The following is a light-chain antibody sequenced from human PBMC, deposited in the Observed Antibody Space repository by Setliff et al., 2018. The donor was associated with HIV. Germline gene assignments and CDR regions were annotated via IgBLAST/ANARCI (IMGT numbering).Light chain of an antibody. CDR2: EVN. Sequence: QSALTQPASVSGSPGQSITISCTGTGSDVGGYPYVSWYQQFPGKAPQLLIYEVNNRPSGVSNRFSGSKSGNTASLTISGLQPEDEAHYYCSSYAITNTLPFGTGTKVTVL. V-gene: IGLV2-14*01. CDR3: SSYAITNTLP. J-gene: IGLJ1*01. CDR1: GSDVGGYPY.